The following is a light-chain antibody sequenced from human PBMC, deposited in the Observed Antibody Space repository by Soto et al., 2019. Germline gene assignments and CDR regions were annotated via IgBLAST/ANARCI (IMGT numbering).Light chain of an antibody. Sequence: QSVLTQPPSASGTPGQRVTISCSGSSSNIETNDIFWHQQLPGSALKLLSYSNDQRPSGVPDRFSASKSGTSASLAISGLRSEYEAEYFCATWDDSLSGVVFGGGTKLTVL. CDR1: SSNIETND. CDR2: SND. CDR3: ATWDDSLSGVV. J-gene: IGLJ2*01. V-gene: IGLV1-47*02.